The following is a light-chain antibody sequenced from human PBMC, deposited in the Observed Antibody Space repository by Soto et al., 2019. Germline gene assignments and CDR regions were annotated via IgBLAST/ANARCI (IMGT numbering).Light chain of an antibody. Sequence: QSALTQPASVSGSPGQSITISCTGTSTDIGGYNYVSWYQQHPGKAPKLMIYDVNNRPSGISDRFSGSKSGNTASLTISGLQAEDEADYYCSSYTTSNNYVFGSGTKVTVL. J-gene: IGLJ1*01. CDR2: DVN. CDR3: SSYTTSNNYV. V-gene: IGLV2-14*01. CDR1: STDIGGYNY.